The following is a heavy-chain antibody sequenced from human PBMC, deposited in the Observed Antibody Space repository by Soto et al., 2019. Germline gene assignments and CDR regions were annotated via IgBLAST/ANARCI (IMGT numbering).Heavy chain of an antibody. CDR3: ATLLGFSSGGSWYSHVADY. CDR2: IDGGGTT. D-gene: IGHD2-8*02. V-gene: IGHV3-23*01. J-gene: IGHJ4*02. Sequence: EVHLWESGGDLVQPGGSLRVSCVGSGYTFSSRAMSWVRQAPGKGLEWVSGIDGGGTTDYADSVKARFTISRDNSQDTLYLQMNSLRAEDTAVYYCATLLGFSSGGSWYSHVADYWGQGTLVTVSS. CDR1: GYTFSSRA.